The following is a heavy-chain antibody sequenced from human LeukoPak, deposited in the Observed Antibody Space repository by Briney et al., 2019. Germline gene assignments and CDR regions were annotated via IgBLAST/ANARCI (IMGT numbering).Heavy chain of an antibody. D-gene: IGHD2-15*01. Sequence: GGSLRLSCAASGFTFSSYAMHWVRQAPGKGLEWVAVISYDGSNKYYADSVKGRFTISRDNSKNTLYLQMNSLRAEDTAVYYCATPGGSEAGCWGQGTLVTVSS. CDR3: ATPGGSEAGC. V-gene: IGHV3-30-3*01. J-gene: IGHJ4*02. CDR2: ISYDGSNK. CDR1: GFTFSSYA.